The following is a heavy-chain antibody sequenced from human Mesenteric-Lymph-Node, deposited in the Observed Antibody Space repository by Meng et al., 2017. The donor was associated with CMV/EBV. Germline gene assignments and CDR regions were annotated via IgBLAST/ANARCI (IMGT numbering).Heavy chain of an antibody. CDR1: GGSVSGYY. J-gene: IGHJ5*02. D-gene: IGHD3-10*01. V-gene: IGHV4-34*12. CDR2: ILHSGST. CDR3: APCVGSGSSNWFDP. Sequence: QVQLHRGEAGLLKASEALSLTCACYGGSVSGYYWNWIRQPPGKGLEWIGEILHSGSTNYNPSLKSRVTISVDTSKNQFSLKVTSVTAADTAVYYCAPCVGSGSSNWFDPWGQGTLVTVSS.